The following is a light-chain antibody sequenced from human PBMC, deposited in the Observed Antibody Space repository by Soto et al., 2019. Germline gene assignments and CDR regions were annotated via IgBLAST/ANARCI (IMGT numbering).Light chain of an antibody. CDR3: QKYNSAPKT. Sequence: DIQMTQSPSSLSASVGDRVTITCRASQDISNYLAWYQQKPGEVPKLLTYAASTLQKGVQSRFSGGGSGTLFTLTISSLQPDDVATYYCQKYNSAPKTFGRGTRLEIK. CDR1: QDISNY. CDR2: AAS. V-gene: IGKV1-27*01. J-gene: IGKJ2*01.